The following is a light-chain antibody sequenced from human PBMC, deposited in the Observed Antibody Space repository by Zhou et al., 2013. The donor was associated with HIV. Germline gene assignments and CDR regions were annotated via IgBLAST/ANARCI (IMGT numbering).Light chain of an antibody. J-gene: IGKJ2*01. V-gene: IGKV3-20*01. Sequence: EIVMTQSPATLSVSPGERATLSCRASQSVSSSYLAWYQQKPGQAPRLLIYGASSRATGIPDRFSGSGSGTDFTLTISRLEPEDFVVYYCQQYGSSPLFGQGTKLEIK. CDR1: QSVSSSY. CDR3: QQYGSSPL. CDR2: GAS.